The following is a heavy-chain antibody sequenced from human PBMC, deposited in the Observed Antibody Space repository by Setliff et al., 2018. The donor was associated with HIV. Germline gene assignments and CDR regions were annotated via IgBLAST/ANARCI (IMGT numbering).Heavy chain of an antibody. D-gene: IGHD3-16*01. Sequence: PGGSLRLSCVGSGFNFKNYNMNWVRQAPGKGLEWISSISSDSRYIYYADSVKGRFTISRDNAKDSVYLQISALRGEDTAVYYCARDPASTAYYARFDYLGQGTPVTVSS. V-gene: IGHV3-21*01. CDR3: ARDPASTAYYARFDY. CDR1: GFNFKNYN. CDR2: ISSDSRYI. J-gene: IGHJ4*02.